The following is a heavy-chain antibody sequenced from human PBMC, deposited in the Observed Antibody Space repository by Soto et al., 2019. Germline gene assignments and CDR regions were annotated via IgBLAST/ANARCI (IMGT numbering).Heavy chain of an antibody. CDR2: ISSSSSYI. CDR1: GFTFSSYS. Sequence: EVQLVESGGGLVKPGGSLRLSCAASGFTFSSYSMNWVRQAPGKGLEWVSSISSSSSYIYYADSVKGRFTISRDNAKNSLYLQRNSQRAEDTAVYYCARDLGYYDFVWGSYDTSDAFDIWRQGTMVTVSS. V-gene: IGHV3-21*01. CDR3: ARDLGYYDFVWGSYDTSDAFDI. J-gene: IGHJ3*02. D-gene: IGHD3-16*01.